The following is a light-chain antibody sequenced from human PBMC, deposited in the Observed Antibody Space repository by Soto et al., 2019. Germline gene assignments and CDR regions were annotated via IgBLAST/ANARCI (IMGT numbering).Light chain of an antibody. CDR2: GAS. Sequence: EIVMTQSPATLSVSPGERATLSCRAGQSVTDNLAWYQQKPGQAPRLLIYGASTRYTGVPARFSGGGSETEFTLTISSLQSEDFAVYYCQQYKDWPRTFGQGTKVEIK. V-gene: IGKV3-15*01. CDR1: QSVTDN. J-gene: IGKJ1*01. CDR3: QQYKDWPRT.